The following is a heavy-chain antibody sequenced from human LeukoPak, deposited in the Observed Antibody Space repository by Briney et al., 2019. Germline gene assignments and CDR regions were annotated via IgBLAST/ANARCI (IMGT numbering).Heavy chain of an antibody. J-gene: IGHJ3*02. CDR3: ARDFPDQDAFDI. CDR1: GYSISSGYY. V-gene: IGHV4-61*02. Sequence: SETLSLTCAVSGYSISSGYYWSWIRQPAGKGLEWIGRIYTSGSTNYNPSLKSRVTISVDTSKNQFSLKLSSVTAADTAVYYCARDFPDQDAFDIWGQGTMVTVSS. CDR2: IYTSGST.